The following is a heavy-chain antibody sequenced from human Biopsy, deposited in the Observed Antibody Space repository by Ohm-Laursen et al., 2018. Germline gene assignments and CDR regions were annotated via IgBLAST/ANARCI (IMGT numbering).Heavy chain of an antibody. J-gene: IGHJ6*02. CDR2: INHSGST. V-gene: IGHV4-34*01. CDR1: GGSFSGYY. Sequence: TLSLTCPVYGGSFSGYYWSWIRQPPGKGLEWIGEINHSGSTNYNPSLKSRVTMSVDTSKNQFSLKLSSVTAADTAVYYCARLWGGYHFHGMDVWGQGTTVTVSS. CDR3: ARLWGGYHFHGMDV. D-gene: IGHD7-27*01.